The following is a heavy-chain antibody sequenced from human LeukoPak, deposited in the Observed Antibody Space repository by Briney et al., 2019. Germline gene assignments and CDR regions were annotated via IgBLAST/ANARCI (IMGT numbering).Heavy chain of an antibody. CDR3: ARLFHPALSGNYPFDY. Sequence: PSETLSLTCTVSGGSINSYYWSWIRQPPGKGLEWIAYIYYSGSTSYNPSLKSRVTIAVDTSKNQFSLKLNSVTAADTAMYYCARLFHPALSGNYPFDYWGQGTLVTVSS. D-gene: IGHD1-26*01. J-gene: IGHJ4*02. CDR1: GGSINSYY. V-gene: IGHV4-59*01. CDR2: IYYSGST.